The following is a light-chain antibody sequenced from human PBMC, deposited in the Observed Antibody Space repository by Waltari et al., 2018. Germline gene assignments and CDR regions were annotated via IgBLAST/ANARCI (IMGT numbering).Light chain of an antibody. Sequence: SYVLTQPPSVSVAPGQTASITCGGNNLGSKSGHWYQQKPGQAPVLVVYDDSDRPSGIPERFSGSNSGNTATLTISRVEAGDEADYYCQVWDSSSDHRVFGGGTKLTVL. J-gene: IGLJ3*02. CDR1: NLGSKS. CDR2: DDS. CDR3: QVWDSSSDHRV. V-gene: IGLV3-21*02.